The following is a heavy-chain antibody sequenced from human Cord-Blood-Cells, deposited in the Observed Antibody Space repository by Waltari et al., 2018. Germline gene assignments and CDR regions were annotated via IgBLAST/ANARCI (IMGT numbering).Heavy chain of an antibody. CDR3: ARGGGHSGYDYDY. Sequence: QVQLQESGPGLVKPSETLSLTCTVSGYSISSGYYWGWIRQPPGKGLEWIGSIYHSGSTYYNPSLKSRVTISVDTSKNQFSLKLSSVTAADTDVYYCARGGGHSGYDYDYWGQGTLVTVSS. D-gene: IGHD5-12*01. CDR1: GYSISSGYY. CDR2: IYHSGST. V-gene: IGHV4-38-2*02. J-gene: IGHJ4*02.